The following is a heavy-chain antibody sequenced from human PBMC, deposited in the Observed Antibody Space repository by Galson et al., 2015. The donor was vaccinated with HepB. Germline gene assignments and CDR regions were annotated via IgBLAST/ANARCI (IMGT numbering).Heavy chain of an antibody. V-gene: IGHV3-13*04. CDR2: IGTAGDT. J-gene: IGHJ3*02. CDR1: GFTFSSYD. D-gene: IGHD4-11*01. Sequence: LRLSCAASGFTFSSYDMHWVRQATGKGLEWVSAIGTAGDTYYPGSVKGRFTISRENAKNSLYLQMNSLRAGDTAVYYCARGDSYSNEGDAFDIWGQGTMVTVSS. CDR3: ARGDSYSNEGDAFDI.